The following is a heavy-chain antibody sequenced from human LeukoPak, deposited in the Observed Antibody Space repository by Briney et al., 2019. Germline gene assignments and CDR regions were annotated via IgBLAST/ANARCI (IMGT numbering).Heavy chain of an antibody. V-gene: IGHV1-2*02. CDR1: GYTFTGYY. J-gene: IGHJ4*02. Sequence: ASVKVSCKASGYTFTGYYMHWVRQAPGQGLEWMGWINPNSGGTNYAQKFQGRVTMTRDTSISTAYMELSRLRSDDPAVYYCARAVGVRGVINFDYWGQGTLVTVSS. CDR2: INPNSGGT. CDR3: ARAVGVRGVINFDY. D-gene: IGHD3-10*01.